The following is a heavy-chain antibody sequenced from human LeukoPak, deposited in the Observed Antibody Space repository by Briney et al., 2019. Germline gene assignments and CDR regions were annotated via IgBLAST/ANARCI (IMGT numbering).Heavy chain of an antibody. J-gene: IGHJ4*02. CDR2: INPSGGSA. D-gene: IGHD4-11*01. V-gene: IGHV1-46*01. Sequence: ASVKVSCKASGYTFTSYYMHWVRQARGQGLEWMGVINPSGGSASYAQKFQGRVTMTRDTSTSTVYMELSSLRSEDTAVYYCARATTRLIPGEYDYWGQGTLITVSS. CDR3: ARATTRLIPGEYDY. CDR1: GYTFTSYY.